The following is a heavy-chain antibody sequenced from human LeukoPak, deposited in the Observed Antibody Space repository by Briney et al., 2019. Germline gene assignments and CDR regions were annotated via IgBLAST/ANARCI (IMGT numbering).Heavy chain of an antibody. V-gene: IGHV3-48*03. CDR1: VFTFSRYE. CDR2: ISSSSSTR. D-gene: IGHD2-15*01. CDR3: ARVLRYCSGGNCYSGGLGYMDV. Sequence: GGSLRLSCAASVFTFSRYEMNGVRQAPGRGREGVSYISSSSSTRYYADSVKGRFTISMDNAKNSLFLQMNRLRAEDTAVYYCARVLRYCSGGNCYSGGLGYMDVWGKGTTVT. J-gene: IGHJ6*03.